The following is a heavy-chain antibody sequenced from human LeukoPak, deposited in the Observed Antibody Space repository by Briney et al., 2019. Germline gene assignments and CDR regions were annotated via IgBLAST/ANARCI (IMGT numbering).Heavy chain of an antibody. CDR1: GGSISSYY. CDR3: ARTPLGIPDRGWFDR. CDR2: IYYSGST. V-gene: IGHV4-59*08. Sequence: SETLSLTCTVSGGSISSYYWSWIRQPPGKGLEWIGYIYYSGSTNYNPSLKSRVTISVDTSKNQFSLKLSSVTAADTAVYYCARTPLGIPDRGWFDRWGQGTLVTVSS. D-gene: IGHD3-10*01. J-gene: IGHJ5*02.